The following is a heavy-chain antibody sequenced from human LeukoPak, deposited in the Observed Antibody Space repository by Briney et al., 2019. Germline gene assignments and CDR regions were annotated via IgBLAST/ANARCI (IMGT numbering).Heavy chain of an antibody. CDR1: GFTVSSNH. V-gene: IGHV3-66*02. D-gene: IGHD3-22*01. Sequence: GGSLRLSCAASGFTVSSNHMSWVRQAPGKGLEWVSVIYSGGSTHYADSVKGRFTISRDNSKNTLYLQMNSLRAEDTAVYYCARGYDSSGCYSAKYFQHWGQGTLVTVSS. CDR2: IYSGGST. CDR3: ARGYDSSGCYSAKYFQH. J-gene: IGHJ1*01.